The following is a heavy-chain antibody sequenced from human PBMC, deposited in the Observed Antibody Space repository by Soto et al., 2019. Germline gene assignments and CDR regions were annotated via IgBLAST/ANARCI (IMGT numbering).Heavy chain of an antibody. CDR1: GFTFSNAW. Sequence: GGSLRLSCAASGFTFSNAWMNWVRQAPGKGLEWVGRIKSKTDGGTTDYAAPVKGRFTISRDDSKNTLYLQMNSLKTEDTAVYYCTTAFITGTTSFDYYYGMDVWGQGTTVTVSS. CDR2: IKSKTDGGTT. D-gene: IGHD1-7*01. CDR3: TTAFITGTTSFDYYYGMDV. V-gene: IGHV3-15*07. J-gene: IGHJ6*02.